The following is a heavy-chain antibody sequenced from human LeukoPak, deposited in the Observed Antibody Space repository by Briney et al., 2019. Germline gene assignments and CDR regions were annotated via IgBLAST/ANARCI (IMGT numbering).Heavy chain of an antibody. CDR1: GYIFSTYW. CDR2: IYPGDSDI. Sequence: GESLKISCKGSGYIFSTYWIGWVRQMPGKGLEWMGIIYPGDSDIRYSPSFQGQVTISADKSISTAYLQWSSLKASDTAMYYCTRTGYSSRWAIDNWGQGTLVTVSS. D-gene: IGHD6-13*01. J-gene: IGHJ4*02. V-gene: IGHV5-51*01. CDR3: TRTGYSSRWAIDN.